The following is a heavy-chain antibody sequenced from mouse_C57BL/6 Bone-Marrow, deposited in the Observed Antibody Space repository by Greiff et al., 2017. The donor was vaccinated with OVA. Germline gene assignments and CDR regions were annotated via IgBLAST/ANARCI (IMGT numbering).Heavy chain of an antibody. CDR1: GYTFTSYW. Sequence: QVQLKQSGAELVRPGSSVKLSCKASGYTFTSYWMDWVKQRPGQGLEWIGNIYPSDSETHYNQKFKDKATLTVDKSSSTAYMQLSSLTSEVSAVYYCARGDYYGSGDYWGQGTTLTVSS. CDR3: ARGDYYGSGDY. V-gene: IGHV1-61*01. J-gene: IGHJ2*01. D-gene: IGHD1-1*01. CDR2: IYPSDSET.